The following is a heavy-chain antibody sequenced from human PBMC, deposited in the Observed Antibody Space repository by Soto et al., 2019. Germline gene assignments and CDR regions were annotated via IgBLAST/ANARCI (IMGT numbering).Heavy chain of an antibody. D-gene: IGHD6-19*01. V-gene: IGHV3-30*04. CDR2: ISYDGRNK. Sequence: PGGSLRLSCAASGFTFSRYGMHWVRQAPGKGLVWVALISYDGRNKYYVDPVKGRFTISRDNSKNTLYMEMNSLRGEDTAVYYCARGGSAWSLDYWGQGTLVTVSS. J-gene: IGHJ4*02. CDR3: ARGGSAWSLDY. CDR1: GFTFSRYG.